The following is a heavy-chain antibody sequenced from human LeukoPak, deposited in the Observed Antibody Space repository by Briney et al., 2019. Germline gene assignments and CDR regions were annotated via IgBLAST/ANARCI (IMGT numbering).Heavy chain of an antibody. J-gene: IGHJ6*02. D-gene: IGHD6-13*01. CDR3: ARGGARFDRFRIAAAGTLKPHYYYGMDV. CDR2: IYYSGST. V-gene: IGHV4-59*12. Sequence: SETLSLTCTVSGVSISSYYWSWIRQPPGKGLEWIGYIYYSGSTNYNPSLKSRVTISVDTSKNQFSLKLSSVTAADTAVYYCARGGARFDRFRIAAAGTLKPHYYYGMDVWGQGTTVTVSS. CDR1: GVSISSYY.